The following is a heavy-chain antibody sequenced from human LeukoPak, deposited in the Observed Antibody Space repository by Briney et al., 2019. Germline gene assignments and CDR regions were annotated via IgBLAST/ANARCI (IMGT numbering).Heavy chain of an antibody. D-gene: IGHD1-26*01. CDR1: GFTVSSNY. J-gene: IGHJ4*02. V-gene: IGHV3-53*01. Sequence: GVSLRLSCAASGFTVSSNYMSWVRQAPGKGLECVSVIYSGAATSYADSVKGRFTISRDNSKNTLYLQMNSLRAEDTALYYCARIIVGAAADYFDYWGQGTLVTVSS. CDR2: IYSGAAT. CDR3: ARIIVGAAADYFDY.